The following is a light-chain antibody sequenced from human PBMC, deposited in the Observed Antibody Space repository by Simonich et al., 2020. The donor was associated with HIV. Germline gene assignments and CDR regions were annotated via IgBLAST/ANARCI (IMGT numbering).Light chain of an antibody. CDR3: GTWDNSLTTENWV. CDR1: SSNIGAGYD. Sequence: QSVLTQPPSVSGAPWQRVNISCTGSSSNIGAGYDVHWYQQLPGTAPKLLIYDDNKRPSGIPDRFSGSKSCTSPTLVITGLQTGDEADYYCGTWDNSLTTENWVFGGGTKVTVL. J-gene: IGLJ3*02. V-gene: IGLV1-51*01. CDR2: DDN.